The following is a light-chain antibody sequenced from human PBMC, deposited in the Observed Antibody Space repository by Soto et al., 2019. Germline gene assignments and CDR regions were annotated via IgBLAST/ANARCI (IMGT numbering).Light chain of an antibody. CDR1: QNIRDW. CDR2: DAS. CDR3: QQYNRYEGT. V-gene: IGKV1-5*01. J-gene: IGKJ1*01. Sequence: DIQMTQSPSTLSASVGDRVTITCRASQNIRDWLAWYQQKPGKAPKLLIYDASNLESGAPSRFTGSGSGTEFTLTISSLQPDDFAIYYCQQYNRYEGTFGQGTKVDI.